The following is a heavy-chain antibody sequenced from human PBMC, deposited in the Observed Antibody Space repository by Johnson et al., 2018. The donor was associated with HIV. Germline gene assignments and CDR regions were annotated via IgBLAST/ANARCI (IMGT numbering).Heavy chain of an antibody. Sequence: VQLVESGGGLVQPGGSLRLSCAASGFTFSIYWMSWVRQAPGKGLEWVANIKHDGSERYYVDSVKGRFTISRDYAKNSLYLQMNSLRAEDTAVYYCARDPELDYFDNRAFDIWGQGTMVTVSS. D-gene: IGHD3-22*01. J-gene: IGHJ3*02. CDR2: IKHDGSER. V-gene: IGHV3-7*01. CDR3: ARDPELDYFDNRAFDI. CDR1: GFTFSIYW.